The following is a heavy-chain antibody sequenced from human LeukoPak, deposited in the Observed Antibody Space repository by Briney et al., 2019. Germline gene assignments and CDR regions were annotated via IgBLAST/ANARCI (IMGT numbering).Heavy chain of an antibody. J-gene: IGHJ6*02. CDR1: GYTFTSYA. D-gene: IGHD3-10*01. Sequence: ASVKVSCKASGYTFTSYAMNWVRQAPGQGLEWMGWINTNTGNPTYAQGFTGRFVFSLDTSVSTAYLQISSLKAEDTAVYYCARDILWFGELYQRTYYYYGMDVWGQGTTVTVSS. CDR3: ARDILWFGELYQRTYYYYGMDV. CDR2: INTNTGNP. V-gene: IGHV7-4-1*02.